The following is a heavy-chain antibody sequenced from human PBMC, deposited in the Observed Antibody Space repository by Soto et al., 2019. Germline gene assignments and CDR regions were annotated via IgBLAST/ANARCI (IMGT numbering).Heavy chain of an antibody. CDR1: GFTLSDYA. J-gene: IGHJ4*02. CDR3: AKGAEGYFVSSLDY. CDR2: ITSSGSST. Sequence: EVQLLESGGGFVQPGGSLRLSCAASGFTLSDYAMTWVRQAPGKGLEWVSGITSSGSSTYYAESLKGRFTISRDNSKSTLYLQMNSLRAEDTATYYGAKGAEGYFVSSLDYWGQGTLVTVSS. V-gene: IGHV3-23*01. D-gene: IGHD1-26*01.